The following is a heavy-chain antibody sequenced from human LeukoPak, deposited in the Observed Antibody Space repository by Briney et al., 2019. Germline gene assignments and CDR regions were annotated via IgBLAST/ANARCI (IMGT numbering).Heavy chain of an antibody. CDR3: ARVREGEDYGDPQRSFDH. D-gene: IGHD4-17*01. Sequence: ASVKVSCKASGYAFISYGLTWVRQAPGQGLEWMAWMSAYTGDTDYAQKVHGRVTMTTDTSTNTSYMELRSLKTDDTAVYYCARVREGEDYGDPQRSFDHWGQGTLVTVSS. V-gene: IGHV1-18*01. CDR2: MSAYTGDT. CDR1: GYAFISYG. J-gene: IGHJ4*02.